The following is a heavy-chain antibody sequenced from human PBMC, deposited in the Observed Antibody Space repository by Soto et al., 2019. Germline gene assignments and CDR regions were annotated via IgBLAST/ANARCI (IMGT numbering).Heavy chain of an antibody. CDR1: GFTFSSYA. CDR2: ISGSGGST. CDR3: AKVKGVTMDAFDI. J-gene: IGHJ3*02. V-gene: IGHV3-23*01. D-gene: IGHD4-17*01. Sequence: EVQLLESGGGLVQPGGSLRLSCAASGFTFSSYAMSWVRQAPGKGLEWVSAISGSGGSTYYADSVKGRFTISRDNSKNPLYLQMNSRRGEDTAVYYCAKVKGVTMDAFDIWGQGTMVTVSS.